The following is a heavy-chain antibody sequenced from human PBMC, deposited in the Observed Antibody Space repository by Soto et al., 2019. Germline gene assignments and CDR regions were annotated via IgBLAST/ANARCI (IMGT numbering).Heavy chain of an antibody. D-gene: IGHD2-15*01. CDR2: MHYTGFS. Sequence: SETLFLTCSFSGDSVTSHYLTLIRQSPEKGLEWIGYMHYTGFSHYNPSLKSRLTISVDRSKNQFTLQLTSVTVEDTAVYYCASGYCSGGSCSTTTPAPHDDWGQGTLVTVSS. J-gene: IGHJ4*02. V-gene: IGHV4-59*02. CDR3: ASGYCSGGSCSTTTPAPHDD. CDR1: GDSVTSHY.